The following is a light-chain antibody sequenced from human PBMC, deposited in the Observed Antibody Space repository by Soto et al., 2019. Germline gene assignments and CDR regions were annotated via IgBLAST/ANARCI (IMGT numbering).Light chain of an antibody. CDR2: DVS. CDR1: SSDVGGYNY. V-gene: IGLV2-14*03. Sequence: QSALTQPASVSGSPGQSITISCTGTSSDVGGYNYVCYYQQHPGKAPKLLINDVSNRPSGLSDRFSGYKSGNTALLTISRLHDEDEDDYYCSSYTSSTTNVFGTGTKLTVL. J-gene: IGLJ1*01. CDR3: SSYTSSTTNV.